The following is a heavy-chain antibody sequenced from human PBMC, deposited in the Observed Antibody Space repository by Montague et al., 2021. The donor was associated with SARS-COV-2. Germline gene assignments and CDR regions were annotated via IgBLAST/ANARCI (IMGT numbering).Heavy chain of an antibody. CDR1: GVSISSAHYS. D-gene: IGHD1-1*01. Sequence: SETLSLTCTVSGVSISSAHYSWGWVRQTPGKGLEWIGNNFYDGTSRPNPSLNSRVTISVDTSKSQLSLRLSSVTAADTAVYFCPRHKGWNVAPYYFDYWGQGTVVTVSS. V-gene: IGHV4-39*01. J-gene: IGHJ4*01. CDR3: PRHKGWNVAPYYFDY. CDR2: NFYDGTS.